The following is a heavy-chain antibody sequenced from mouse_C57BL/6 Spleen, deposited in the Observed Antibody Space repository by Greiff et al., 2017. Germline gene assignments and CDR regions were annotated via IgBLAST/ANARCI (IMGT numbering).Heavy chain of an antibody. Sequence: VQLQESGPELVKPGASVKISCKASGYAFSSSWMNWVKQRPGKGLEWIGRIYPGDGDTNYNGKFKGKATLTADKSSSTAYMQLSSLTSEDSAVYFGARQGYYGIWYFDVWGTGTTVTVSS. CDR1: GYAFSSSW. D-gene: IGHD1-1*01. CDR3: ARQGYYGIWYFDV. CDR2: IYPGDGDT. J-gene: IGHJ1*03. V-gene: IGHV1-82*01.